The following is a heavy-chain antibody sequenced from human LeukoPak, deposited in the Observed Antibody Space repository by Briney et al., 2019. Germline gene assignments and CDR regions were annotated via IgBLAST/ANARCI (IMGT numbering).Heavy chain of an antibody. J-gene: IGHJ5*02. Sequence: ASVKVSCTASGYTFAGYYVHWVRQAPGQGLEWMGWINPNSGDTNYAQKFQGRVTMTRDTSISTAYTEMSRLRSDDAAVYYCARAPYCDSSSCYTGSNWFDPWGQGTLVTVSS. CDR1: GYTFAGYY. CDR2: INPNSGDT. D-gene: IGHD2-2*02. CDR3: ARAPYCDSSSCYTGSNWFDP. V-gene: IGHV1-2*02.